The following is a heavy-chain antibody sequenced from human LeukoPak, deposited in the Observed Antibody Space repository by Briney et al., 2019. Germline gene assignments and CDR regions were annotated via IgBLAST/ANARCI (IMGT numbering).Heavy chain of an antibody. D-gene: IGHD3-22*01. CDR1: GFTFSSYG. V-gene: IGHV3-30*18. CDR3: AKGWAGGYYDSIDY. Sequence: GGSLRLSCAASGFTFSSYGMHWVRQAPGKGLEWVAVISYDGSNKYYADSVKGRFTISRDNSKNTLYLQMNSLRAEDTAVYYCAKGWAGGYYDSIDYWGQGTLVTVSS. J-gene: IGHJ4*02. CDR2: ISYDGSNK.